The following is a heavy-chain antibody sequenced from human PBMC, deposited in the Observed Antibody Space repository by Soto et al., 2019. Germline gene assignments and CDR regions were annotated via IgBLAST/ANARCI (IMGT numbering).Heavy chain of an antibody. Sequence: QVQLVQSGAEVKTPGASVKVSCKASGYTFATYDINWVRQAPGQGLEWMGWMNPNSGNTGYAQKSRXSXTRTRDTAWSVAHMELRSLRNEDTAVYSCARSDGYNFNWLDSWGQGTLVTVSA. J-gene: IGHJ5*01. V-gene: IGHV1-8*01. CDR2: MNPNSGNT. D-gene: IGHD2-21*01. CDR3: ARSDGYNFNWLDS. CDR1: GYTFATYD.